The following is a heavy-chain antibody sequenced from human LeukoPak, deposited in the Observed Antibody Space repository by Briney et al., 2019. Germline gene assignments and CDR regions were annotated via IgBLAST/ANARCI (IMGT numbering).Heavy chain of an antibody. CDR3: AKDGRGGLYLDY. CDR2: ISYDGSDK. CDR1: GFTFNIYG. Sequence: GRSLRLSCAAYGFTFNIYGIHWVRQAPGQGLEWVAVISYDGSDKYYADSVKGRFTISRDNSKNTLYLQMNSLRPEDTAVYYCAKDGRGGLYLDYWGQGTLVTVSS. D-gene: IGHD1-1*01. V-gene: IGHV3-30*18. J-gene: IGHJ4*02.